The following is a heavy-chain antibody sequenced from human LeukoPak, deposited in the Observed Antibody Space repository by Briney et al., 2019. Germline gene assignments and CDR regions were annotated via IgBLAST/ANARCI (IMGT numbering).Heavy chain of an antibody. CDR1: EFIFSRYA. D-gene: IGHD5-24*01. CDR2: LSYDDTNE. J-gene: IGHJ4*02. CDR3: ARDRRDGNNLAFHFDY. Sequence: PGGSLRLSCAASEFIFSRYAMHWVRQAPGKGLEWVAILSYDDTNEYYADSVAGRFTIYRDNSKNTLYLQMNSLRPDDTAVYYCARDRRDGNNLAFHFDYWGQGTLVTASS. V-gene: IGHV3-30*04.